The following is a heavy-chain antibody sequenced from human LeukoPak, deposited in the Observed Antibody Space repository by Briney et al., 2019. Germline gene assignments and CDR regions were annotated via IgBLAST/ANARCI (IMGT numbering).Heavy chain of an antibody. V-gene: IGHV1-3*01. Sequence: GASVKVSCKASGYTFTSYDINWVRQATGQRLEWMGWINAGDDNTKYSQEFQGRVTITRDTSASTAYIELSSLRSEDTAVYYCAIQQHLGRVGDYWGQGTLVTVSS. CDR2: INAGDDNT. D-gene: IGHD6-13*01. J-gene: IGHJ4*02. CDR3: AIQQHLGRVGDY. CDR1: GYTFTSYD.